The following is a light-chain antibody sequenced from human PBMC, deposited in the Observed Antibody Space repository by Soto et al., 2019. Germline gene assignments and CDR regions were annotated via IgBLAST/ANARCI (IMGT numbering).Light chain of an antibody. V-gene: IGKV4-1*01. Sequence: DIVMTQSPDSLAVSLGERPTISCKSSQRVLYSSNNKNYLAWYQQKPGQPPKLLIYWASTRESGVPDRFSGSGSGTDFTLTISSLQAEDVAVYYCQQYYTTPPVTFGGGTKVEIK. CDR3: QQYYTTPPVT. CDR2: WAS. CDR1: QRVLYSSNNKNY. J-gene: IGKJ4*01.